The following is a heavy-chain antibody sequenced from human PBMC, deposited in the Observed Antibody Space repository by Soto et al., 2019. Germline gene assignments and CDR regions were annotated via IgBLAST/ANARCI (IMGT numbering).Heavy chain of an antibody. CDR1: GFPSSSYW. J-gene: IGHJ5*02. CDR2: IKQDGSEK. Sequence: TGGSLRLSCAASGFPSSSYWMSWVRQAPGKGLEWVANIKQDGSEKYYVDSVKGRFTISRDNAKNSLYLQMNSLRAEDTAVYYCARDLGRRGPYYAPKPAWFDPWGQGTLVTVSS. D-gene: IGHD1-26*01. V-gene: IGHV3-7*01. CDR3: ARDLGRRGPYYAPKPAWFDP.